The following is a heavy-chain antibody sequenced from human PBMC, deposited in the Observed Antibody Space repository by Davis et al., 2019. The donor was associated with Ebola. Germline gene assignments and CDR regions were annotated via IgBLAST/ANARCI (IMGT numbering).Heavy chain of an antibody. V-gene: IGHV4-31*03. Sequence: LRLSCTVSGGSISSGGYYWSWIRQHPGKGLEWIGYIYYSGSTYYNPSLKSRVTISVDTSQNQFSLKLSSVTAADPAVYYFARAKRGYSYGGYYYGMDVWGQGTTVTVSS. J-gene: IGHJ6*02. CDR2: IYYSGST. D-gene: IGHD5-18*01. CDR3: ARAKRGYSYGGYYYGMDV. CDR1: GGSISSGGYY.